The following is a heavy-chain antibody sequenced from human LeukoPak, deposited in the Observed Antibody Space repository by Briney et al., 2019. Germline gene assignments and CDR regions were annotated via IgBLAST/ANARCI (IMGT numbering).Heavy chain of an antibody. CDR1: GGSISNKY. V-gene: IGHV4-59*12. CDR3: ARDSGTTGEVKFDP. J-gene: IGHJ5*02. D-gene: IGHD3-10*01. CDR2: IYYSGST. Sequence: SETLSLTCTVSGGSISNKYWSWIRQPPGKGLEWIGYIYYSGSTNYNPSLKSRVTMSADTSRNHVSLPLNSVTAADTAVYYCARDSGTTGEVKFDPWGQGTLVTVSS.